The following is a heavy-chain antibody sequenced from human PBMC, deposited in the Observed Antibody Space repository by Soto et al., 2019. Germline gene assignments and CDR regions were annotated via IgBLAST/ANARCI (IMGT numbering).Heavy chain of an antibody. CDR1: GGTFSSYA. J-gene: IGHJ4*02. Sequence: QVQLVQSGAEVKKPGSSVKVSCKASGGTFSSYAISWVRQAPGQGLEWMGGIIPIFGTANYAQKFQGRVTITADESTSTAYMELSSLRSEDTAVYYCARSYEATISAPSDYWGQGTLVTVSS. D-gene: IGHD5-12*01. CDR2: IIPIFGTA. V-gene: IGHV1-69*01. CDR3: ARSYEATISAPSDY.